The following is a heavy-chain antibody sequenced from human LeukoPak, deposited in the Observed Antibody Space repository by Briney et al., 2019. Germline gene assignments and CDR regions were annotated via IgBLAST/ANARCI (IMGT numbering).Heavy chain of an antibody. V-gene: IGHV3-21*01. CDR1: GFTVNNNR. CDR3: ARNSGWYTKRGSFDY. D-gene: IGHD6-19*01. Sequence: PGGSLRLACAASGFTVNNNRMGWVRQAPGKGLEWVSSISSSSSYIYYADSVKGRFTISRDNAKNSLYLQMNSLRAEDTAVYYCARNSGWYTKRGSFDYWGQGTLVTVSS. J-gene: IGHJ4*02. CDR2: ISSSSSYI.